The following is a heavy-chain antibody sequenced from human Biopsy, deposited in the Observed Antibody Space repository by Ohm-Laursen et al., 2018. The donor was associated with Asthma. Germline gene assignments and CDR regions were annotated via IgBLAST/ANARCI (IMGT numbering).Heavy chain of an antibody. CDR1: YGSITSGGYY. CDR3: ARAQDYYDSRGYYRSFDY. J-gene: IGHJ4*01. Sequence: TLSLTCTVSYGSITSGGYYWTWIRQPPGKGLEWIGFIYYSGSTYYNPSLKSRVSISIDTSKNQFSLKLSSVTAADTAVYYCARAQDYYDSRGYYRSFDYWGHGTLVTVSS. D-gene: IGHD3-22*01. CDR2: IYYSGST. V-gene: IGHV4-31*03.